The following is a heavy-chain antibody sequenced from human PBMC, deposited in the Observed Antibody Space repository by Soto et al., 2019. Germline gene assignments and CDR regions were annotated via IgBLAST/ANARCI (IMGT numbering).Heavy chain of an antibody. CDR3: ARLHYSRQLAPFYYGMDV. V-gene: IGHV4-4*07. D-gene: IGHD4-4*01. CDR2: IYTSGST. CDR1: GGSIGSYS. Sequence: SETLSLTCTVSGGSIGSYSWSWIRQPAGKGLEWIGHIYTSGSTNYNPSLKSRVTMSVDTSKNQFSLRLSSVTAADTAVYYCARLHYSRQLAPFYYGMDVRGQGTTVSVS. J-gene: IGHJ6*02.